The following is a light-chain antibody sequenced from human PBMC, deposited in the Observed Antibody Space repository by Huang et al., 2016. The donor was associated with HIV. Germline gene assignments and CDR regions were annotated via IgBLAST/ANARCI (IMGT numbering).Light chain of an antibody. CDR3: QQYNHWPPLT. CDR1: HNINSD. CDR2: GAS. V-gene: IGKV3-15*01. Sequence: EIIMTQSPATLSVSPGESATLSCRASHNINSDLAWYQQKPGQAPSLLIFGASTRATGIPARLSGSGSGTEFTLSISSLQSEDFAVYYCQQYNHWPPLTFGGGTKVEIK. J-gene: IGKJ4*01.